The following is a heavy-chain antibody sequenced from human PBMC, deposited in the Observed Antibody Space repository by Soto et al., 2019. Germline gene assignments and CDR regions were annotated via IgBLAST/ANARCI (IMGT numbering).Heavy chain of an antibody. CDR1: GFTFSSHA. D-gene: IGHD1-26*01. Sequence: GGSLRLSCTASGFTFSSHAMTWVRQAPGKGLEWVSGLSDSGDSIYYADSVKGRFTIYRDNSKNTLYLQMNSLRAEDTSVYYCAKEGGLSGSYYISSSYYFDYWGQGTLVTVSS. J-gene: IGHJ4*02. V-gene: IGHV3-23*01. CDR3: AKEGGLSGSYYISSSYYFDY. CDR2: LSDSGDSI.